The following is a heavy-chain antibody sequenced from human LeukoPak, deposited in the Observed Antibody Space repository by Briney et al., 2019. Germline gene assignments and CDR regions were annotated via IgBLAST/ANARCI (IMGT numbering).Heavy chain of an antibody. CDR2: IKQDGSQR. Sequence: GGSLRLSCAASGFTFSSYWMSWVRQAPGKGLEWVANIKQDGSQRYYVDSVKGRFTISRDNAKNSLYLQMNSLRAEDTAMYYCTCPSAAGPNWGQGTLVTVSS. D-gene: IGHD6-13*01. V-gene: IGHV3-7*03. CDR1: GFTFSSYW. J-gene: IGHJ4*02. CDR3: TCPSAAGPN.